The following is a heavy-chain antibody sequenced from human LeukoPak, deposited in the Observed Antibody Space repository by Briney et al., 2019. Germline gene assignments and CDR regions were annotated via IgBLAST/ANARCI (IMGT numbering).Heavy chain of an antibody. J-gene: IGHJ4*02. CDR1: GFTFDNFA. D-gene: IGHD6-19*01. CDR3: ARDAPGQWLAFDY. CDR2: ITGSGGST. V-gene: IGHV3-23*01. Sequence: GGPLRLSCAPSGFTFDNFAMTWVRQAPGKGLEWVSEITGSGGSTYYADSVKGRFTISRDNSKNTLYLQMNSLRAEDTAVYYCARDAPGQWLAFDYWGQGTLVTVSS.